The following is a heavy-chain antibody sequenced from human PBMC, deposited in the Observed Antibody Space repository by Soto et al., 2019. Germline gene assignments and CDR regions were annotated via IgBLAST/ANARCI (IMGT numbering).Heavy chain of an antibody. J-gene: IGHJ6*02. CDR3: ARGMDGMDV. V-gene: IGHV3-53*02. CDR1: DFSVSNNY. CDR2: IYSGGNT. Sequence: EVQLVETGGGLIQPGGSLRLSCAASDFSVSNNYMTWVRQAPGKGLEWVSVIYSGGNTYYADHVKGRFTISRDSSTNTLFRQMNSLRVEDTAVYYCARGMDGMDVWVRGTRLTVSS.